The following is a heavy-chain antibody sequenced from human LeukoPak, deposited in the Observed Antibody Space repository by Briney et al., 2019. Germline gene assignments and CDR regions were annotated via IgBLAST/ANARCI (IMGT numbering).Heavy chain of an antibody. J-gene: IGHJ5*02. CDR1: GFTFSSYS. CDR2: ISSSSSYI. V-gene: IGHV3-21*01. D-gene: IGHD2-2*01. Sequence: GSLRLSCAASGFTFSSYSMNWVRQAPGKGLEWVSSISSSSSYIYYADSVKGRFTISRDNAKNSLYLQMNSLRAEDTAVYYCARGLGYCSSTSCSYENWFDPWGQGTLVTVSS. CDR3: ARGLGYCSSTSCSYENWFDP.